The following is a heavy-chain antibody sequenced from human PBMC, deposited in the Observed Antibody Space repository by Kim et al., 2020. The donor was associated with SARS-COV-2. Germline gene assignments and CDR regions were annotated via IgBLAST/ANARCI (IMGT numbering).Heavy chain of an antibody. V-gene: IGHV3-7*01. D-gene: IGHD3-9*01. Sequence: VDSVKRRFTIYRDNAKNSLYLQMSSLRAEDTAVYYCARRGYFDWTDAFDIWGQGTMVTVSS. CDR3: ARRGYFDWTDAFDI. J-gene: IGHJ3*02.